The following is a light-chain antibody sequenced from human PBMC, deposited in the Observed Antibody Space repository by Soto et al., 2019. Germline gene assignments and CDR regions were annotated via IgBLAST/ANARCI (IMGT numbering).Light chain of an antibody. CDR3: HQYYSVPVT. CDR1: QSLLYSSNNKNF. CDR2: WAS. V-gene: IGKV4-1*01. J-gene: IGKJ4*01. Sequence: DIVMTQSPDSLAVSLGERATINCKSSQSLLYSSNNKNFLAWYQQKSGEPPKLLIYWASTRESGVPDRFSGSGSGTDFTLTISSLQAEDVAVYYCHQYYSVPVTFGGGTKVEIK.